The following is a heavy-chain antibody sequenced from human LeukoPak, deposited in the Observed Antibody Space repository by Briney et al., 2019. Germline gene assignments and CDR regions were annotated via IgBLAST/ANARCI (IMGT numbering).Heavy chain of an antibody. CDR3: ARVRSSGYDFDY. CDR1: GGSISSGDCY. J-gene: IGHJ4*02. D-gene: IGHD3-22*01. V-gene: IGHV4-30-4*01. CDR2: IYYSGST. Sequence: SQTLSLTCTVSGGSISSGDCYWSWIRQPPGKGLEWIGYIYYSGSTYYNPSLKSRVTISVDTSKNQFSLKLSSVTAADTPVYYCARVRSSGYDFDYWGQGTLVTVSS.